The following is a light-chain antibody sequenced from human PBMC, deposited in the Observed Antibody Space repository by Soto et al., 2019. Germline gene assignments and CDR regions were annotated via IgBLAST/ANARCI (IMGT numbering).Light chain of an antibody. V-gene: IGLV2-14*01. CDR1: SSDVGGYNY. CDR3: SSYTTSNTRQIV. Sequence: QSVLTQPASVSGSPGQSITISCTGTSSDVGGYNYVSWYQQHLGEAPKLMIYDVSNRPSGVSNRFSGSKSGNTASLTISGLQAEDEADYYCSSYTTSNTRQIVFGTGTKVTVL. J-gene: IGLJ1*01. CDR2: DVS.